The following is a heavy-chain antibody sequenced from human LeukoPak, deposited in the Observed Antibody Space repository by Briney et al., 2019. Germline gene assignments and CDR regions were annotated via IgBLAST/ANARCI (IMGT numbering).Heavy chain of an antibody. CDR3: ARDLVMDY. V-gene: IGHV4-31*03. J-gene: IGHJ4*02. CDR1: GGSISSDGYY. CDR2: IYYGGST. D-gene: IGHD2-8*02. Sequence: SETLSLTCTVSGGSISSDGYYWSWIRQHPGKGLEWPGYIYYGGSTYYNPSLKSRVTISVDTSKNQFSLKLSSVTAADTAVYYCARDLVMDYWGQGTLVTVSS.